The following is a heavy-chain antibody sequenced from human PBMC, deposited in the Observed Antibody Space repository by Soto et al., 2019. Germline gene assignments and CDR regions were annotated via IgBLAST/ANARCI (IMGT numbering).Heavy chain of an antibody. CDR1: GFTFSSYG. J-gene: IGHJ6*02. Sequence: QVQLVESGGGVVQPGRSLRLSCAASGFTFSSYGMHWVRQAPGKGLEWVAVIWYDGSNKYYADSVKGRFTISRDNSKNTLYLQMNSLRAEDTAVYYCARDREYSSGWYRGDYYYYGMDVWGQGTTVTVSS. CDR3: ARDREYSSGWYRGDYYYYGMDV. V-gene: IGHV3-33*01. CDR2: IWYDGSNK. D-gene: IGHD6-19*01.